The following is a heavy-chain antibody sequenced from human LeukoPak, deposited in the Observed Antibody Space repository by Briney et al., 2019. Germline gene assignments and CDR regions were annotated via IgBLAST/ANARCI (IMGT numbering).Heavy chain of an antibody. V-gene: IGHV1-46*03. D-gene: IGHD4-11*01. CDR1: GYTFTSYY. CDR3: ARELTTITDNWFDP. Sequence: GASVTVSCKASGYTFTSYYMHWVRQAPGQGLEWMGLINPSGGNTIYAQNFQGRVTMTRDTSTTTVYMELTSLRSEDTAVYYCARELTTITDNWFDPWGQGTLVTVS. J-gene: IGHJ5*02. CDR2: INPSGGNT.